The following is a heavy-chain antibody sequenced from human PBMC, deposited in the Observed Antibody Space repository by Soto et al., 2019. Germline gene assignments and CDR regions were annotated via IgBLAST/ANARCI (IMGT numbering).Heavy chain of an antibody. CDR1: GASISVYS. D-gene: IGHD6-19*01. CDR2: IYYSGST. V-gene: IGHV4-59*01. Sequence: ASETLSLTCNISGASISVYSWSWIRQPPVKGLEWIGYIYYSGSTNDNPSVKSRVAISVDTSKNQFSLKLSSVTAADTAVYYCARSTDSSGWRFDYWGQGTQVTVS. CDR3: ARSTDSSGWRFDY. J-gene: IGHJ4*02.